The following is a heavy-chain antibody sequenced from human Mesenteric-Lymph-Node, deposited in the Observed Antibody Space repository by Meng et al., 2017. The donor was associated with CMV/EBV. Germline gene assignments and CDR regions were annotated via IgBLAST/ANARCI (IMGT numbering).Heavy chain of an antibody. D-gene: IGHD6-13*01. CDR2: INHSGST. CDR3: ARGSSSWYLSNWFDP. CDR1: GGSFSGYY. J-gene: IGHJ5*02. Sequence: VYGGSFSGYYWSWIRQPPGKGLEWIGEINHSGSTNYNPSLKSRVTISVGTSKNQFSLKLSSVTAADTAVYYCARGSSSWYLSNWFDPWGQGTLVTVSS. V-gene: IGHV4-34*01.